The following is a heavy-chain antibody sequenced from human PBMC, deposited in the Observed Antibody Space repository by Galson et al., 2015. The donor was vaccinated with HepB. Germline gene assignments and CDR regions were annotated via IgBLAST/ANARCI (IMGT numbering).Heavy chain of an antibody. CDR2: VSWDGGST. CDR1: GFIFEDFT. CDR3: VRDRKNWLQLGYFDY. J-gene: IGHJ4*02. Sequence: SLRLSCAASGFIFEDFTMHWVRQPPGKGLEWVSLVSWDGGSTYYADSVKGRFTISRDNSKSSLYLQMDSLRSEDTALYFCVRDRKNWLQLGYFDYWGQGTLVTVSS. V-gene: IGHV3-43*01. D-gene: IGHD5-24*01.